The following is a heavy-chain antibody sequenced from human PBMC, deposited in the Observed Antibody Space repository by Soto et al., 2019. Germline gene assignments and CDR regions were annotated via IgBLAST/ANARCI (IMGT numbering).Heavy chain of an antibody. CDR2: IYYSGST. V-gene: IGHV4-39*01. CDR3: ARSRTRPDYYCDY. CDR1: GGSISSSSYY. J-gene: IGHJ4*02. Sequence: QLQLQESGPGLVKPSETLSLTCTVSGGSISSSSYYWGWIRQPPGKGLEWIGSIYYSGSTYYNPSPKSRVTIAVDTSKNQFSLKLSSVTAADTAVYYCARSRTRPDYYCDYWGQGTLVTVSS. D-gene: IGHD1-1*01.